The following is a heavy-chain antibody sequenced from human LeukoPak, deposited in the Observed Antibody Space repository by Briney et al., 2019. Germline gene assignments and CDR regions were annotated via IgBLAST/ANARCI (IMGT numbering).Heavy chain of an antibody. J-gene: IGHJ4*02. CDR1: GYTFTSYY. CDR3: ARDFGDSGPTSVAVPPLIDY. CDR2: INPSGGST. D-gene: IGHD3-10*01. Sequence: ASVKVSCKASGYTFTSYYMHWVRQAPGQGLEWMGIINPSGGSTSYAQKFQGRVTMTRDTSTSTVYMELSSLRSEDTAVYYCARDFGDSGPTSVAVPPLIDYWGQGTLVTVSS. V-gene: IGHV1-46*01.